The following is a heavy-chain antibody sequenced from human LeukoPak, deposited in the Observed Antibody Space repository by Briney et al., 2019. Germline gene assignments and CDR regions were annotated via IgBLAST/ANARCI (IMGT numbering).Heavy chain of an antibody. CDR2: ISGGGETT. CDR1: GFTFNNYA. Sequence: PGGSLRLSCAASGFTFNNYAMNWVRQAPGKGLEWVSSISGGGETTYYADSAKGRFTISRDNSQNTLYLQMNSLRAEDTAVYYCARDYADYVGYPLFDYWGQGTLVTVSS. J-gene: IGHJ4*02. D-gene: IGHD4-17*01. CDR3: ARDYADYVGYPLFDY. V-gene: IGHV3-23*01.